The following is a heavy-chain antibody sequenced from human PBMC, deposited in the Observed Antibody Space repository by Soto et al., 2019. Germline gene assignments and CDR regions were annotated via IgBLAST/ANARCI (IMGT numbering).Heavy chain of an antibody. CDR3: AKDKSGTTAFDI. D-gene: IGHD1-1*01. CDR2: FAGDFINT. J-gene: IGHJ3*02. Sequence: GGSLRLSCAASGFTVNNHAMHWVRQAPGEGLEWVSGFAGDFINTRYADSVKGRFTISRDNSKNTLYLQMKSLRAEDTALYYCAKDKSGTTAFDIWGQGTMVTVSS. CDR1: GFTVNNHA. V-gene: IGHV3-23*01.